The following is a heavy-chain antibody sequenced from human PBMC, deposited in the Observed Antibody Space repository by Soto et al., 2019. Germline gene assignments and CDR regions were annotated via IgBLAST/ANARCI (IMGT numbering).Heavy chain of an antibody. J-gene: IGHJ4*02. CDR2: VTGNGGAT. CDR1: GFTFNAFD. Sequence: PGGSLRLSYSASGFTFNAFDMHWVRQSPGKGLEDTSVVTGNGGATYYADSVKGRFSISRDNSKNSLYLQMSNLRPDDTAVYFCVKGFGASGPALWGQGTLVTVSS. D-gene: IGHD2-15*01. V-gene: IGHV3-64D*08. CDR3: VKGFGASGPAL.